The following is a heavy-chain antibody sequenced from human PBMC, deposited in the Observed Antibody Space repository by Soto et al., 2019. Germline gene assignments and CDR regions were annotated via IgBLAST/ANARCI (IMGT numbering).Heavy chain of an antibody. CDR1: GFTFSSYA. D-gene: IGHD5-18*01. V-gene: IGHV3-30-3*01. J-gene: IGHJ4*02. Sequence: QVQLVESGGGVVQPGRSLRLSCAASGFTFSSYAMHWVRQAPGKGLEWVAVISYDGSNKYYADSVKGRFTISRDNSKNPLYLQMNSLRAEDTAVYYCARDAYFGRDTAMVRGMSVVYWGQGTLVTVSS. CDR2: ISYDGSNK. CDR3: ARDAYFGRDTAMVRGMSVVY.